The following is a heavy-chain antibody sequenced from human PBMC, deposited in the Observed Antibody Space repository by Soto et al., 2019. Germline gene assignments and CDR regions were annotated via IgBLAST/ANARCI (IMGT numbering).Heavy chain of an antibody. D-gene: IGHD2-2*02. J-gene: IGHJ6*02. Sequence: GASVKVSCKASGYTFTSYYMHWVRQAPGQGLEWMGIINPSGGSTSYAQKFQGRVTMTRDTSTSTVYRELSSLRSEDTAVYYCARARQPLPRYCSSTSCYRGYYYYGMDVWGQGTTVTVSS. CDR2: INPSGGST. CDR3: ARARQPLPRYCSSTSCYRGYYYYGMDV. CDR1: GYTFTSYY. V-gene: IGHV1-46*01.